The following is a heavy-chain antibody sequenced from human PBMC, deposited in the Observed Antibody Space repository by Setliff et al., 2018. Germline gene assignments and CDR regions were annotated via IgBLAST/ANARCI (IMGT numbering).Heavy chain of an antibody. D-gene: IGHD2-2*01. CDR3: ARALGYCSRTSCYAGAFDI. J-gene: IGHJ3*02. CDR1: GYSISSGYY. V-gene: IGHV4-38-2*01. Sequence: PSETLSLTCAVSGYSISSGYYWGWIRQPPGKGLEWIGTMSHVGGTYYNPSLQSRVTISLDASRNQFSLKLTSVTAADTAVYYCARALGYCSRTSCYAGAFDIWGQGTRVTASS. CDR2: MSHVGGT.